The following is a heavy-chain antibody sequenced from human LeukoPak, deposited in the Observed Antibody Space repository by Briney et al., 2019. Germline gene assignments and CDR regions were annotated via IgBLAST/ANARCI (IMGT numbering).Heavy chain of an antibody. CDR3: ARDSLGYTYGYSTYLDP. V-gene: IGHV1-46*04. D-gene: IGHD5-18*01. J-gene: IGHJ5*02. CDR1: GYTFTNYH. Sequence: ASVKVSCEASGYTFTNYHVHWVRQAPGQGLEWVGIINPRTGSTTYAQMLQGRVTMTRDTSSNTVYMEMSSLRSEDTAVYYCARDSLGYTYGYSTYLDPWGQGTLVTVSS. CDR2: INPRTGST.